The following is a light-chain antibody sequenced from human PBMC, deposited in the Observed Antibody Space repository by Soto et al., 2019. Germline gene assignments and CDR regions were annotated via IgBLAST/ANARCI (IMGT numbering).Light chain of an antibody. CDR1: QDISTY. CDR2: AAS. V-gene: IGKV1-9*01. J-gene: IGKJ2*02. Sequence: DIQLTQSPSFLSASVGDSVTITCRASQDISTYLAWYQQKPGKAPKLLIYAASTLQSEVPSRFSGNGSGTEFTLTISSLQPEDFATSYCQQLNSFPRWTFGQGTKLEIK. CDR3: QQLNSFPRWT.